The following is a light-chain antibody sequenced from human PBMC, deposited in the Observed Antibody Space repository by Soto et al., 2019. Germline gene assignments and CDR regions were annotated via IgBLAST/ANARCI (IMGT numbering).Light chain of an antibody. CDR3: RSYTSSSTRV. CDR2: EVS. J-gene: IGLJ3*02. CDR1: SSDVGGYNY. Sequence: QSVLTQPASVSGSPGQSITISCTGTSSDVGGYNYVSWYQQHPGKAPKLMIYEVSNRPSGVSNRFSGSKSGNTASLTISGLQAEDEADYYCRSYTSSSTRVFGGGTQVTVL. V-gene: IGLV2-14*01.